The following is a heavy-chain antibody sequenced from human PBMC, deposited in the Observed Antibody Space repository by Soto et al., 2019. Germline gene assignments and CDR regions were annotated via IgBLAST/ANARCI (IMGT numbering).Heavy chain of an antibody. D-gene: IGHD3-16*02. V-gene: IGHV3-30-3*01. CDR1: GFTFSSYA. CDR3: ARGRYDYVWGSYRHNWFYP. Sequence: QVQLVESGGGVVQPGRSLRLSCAASGFTFSSYAMHWVRQAPGKGLEWVAVISYDGSNKYYADSVKGRFTISRDNYKNPMYLQMNSLRAEDTAVYYCARGRYDYVWGSYRHNWFYPWGQGTLVTVSS. J-gene: IGHJ5*02. CDR2: ISYDGSNK.